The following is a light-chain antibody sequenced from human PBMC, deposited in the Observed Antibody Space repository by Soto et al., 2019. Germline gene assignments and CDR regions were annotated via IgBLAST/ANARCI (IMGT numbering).Light chain of an antibody. V-gene: IGKV3-20*01. J-gene: IGKJ1*01. CDR2: GAS. CDR3: QQYGGSPPVT. Sequence: EIVLTQSPGTLSLSPGERATLSCRASQTISRSYLAWYQQKPGQAPRLLIYGASTRATGIPVRFSGSGSGTDFTLTISRLEPEDFAVYYCQQYGGSPPVTFGQGTKVDI. CDR1: QTISRSY.